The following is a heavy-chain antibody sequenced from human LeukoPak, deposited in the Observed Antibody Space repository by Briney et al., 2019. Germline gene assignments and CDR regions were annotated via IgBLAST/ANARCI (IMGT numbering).Heavy chain of an antibody. D-gene: IGHD3-9*01. CDR1: GFTFSSHW. CDR2: INSDGSSI. Sequence: QSGGSLRLSCAASGFTFSSHWMHWVRQAPGKGLVWVSRINSDGSSISYADSVKGRFTISRDNAKNSLYLQMNSLRAEDTALYYCSKENYDILTGYKGYGMDVWGQGTTVTVS. J-gene: IGHJ6*02. V-gene: IGHV3-74*01. CDR3: SKENYDILTGYKGYGMDV.